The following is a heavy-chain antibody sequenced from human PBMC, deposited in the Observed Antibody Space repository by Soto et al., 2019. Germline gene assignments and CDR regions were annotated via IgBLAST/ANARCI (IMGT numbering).Heavy chain of an antibody. D-gene: IGHD4-17*01. Sequence: PGGSLRLSCAASGFTFSSYEMNWVRQAPGKGLEWVSYISSSGSTIYYADSVKGRVTISRDNAKNSLYLQMNSLRAEDTAVYYCARISYGGNTWGQGTLVTVSS. V-gene: IGHV3-48*03. CDR1: GFTFSSYE. CDR3: ARISYGGNT. CDR2: ISSSGSTI. J-gene: IGHJ5*02.